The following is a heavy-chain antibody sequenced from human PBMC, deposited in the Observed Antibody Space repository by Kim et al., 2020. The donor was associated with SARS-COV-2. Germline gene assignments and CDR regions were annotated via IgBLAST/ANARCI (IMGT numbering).Heavy chain of an antibody. J-gene: IGHJ4*02. V-gene: IGHV3-7*04. CDR3: AREGDSCDRY. Sequence: GGSLRLSCAASGFTFSSHGMSWVRQGAGGRVWWASINRGGGAKFYLDAVVGRFTTSTDDTTNSMYLQLINLLREDTTVYYCAREGDSCDRYWGKGTVDTV. CDR2: INRGGGAK. CDR1: GFTFSSHG. D-gene: IGHD2-2*02.